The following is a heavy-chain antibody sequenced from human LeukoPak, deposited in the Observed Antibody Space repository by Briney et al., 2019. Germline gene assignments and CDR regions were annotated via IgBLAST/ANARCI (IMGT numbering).Heavy chain of an antibody. CDR2: INHSGST. D-gene: IGHD6-19*01. J-gene: IGHJ4*02. Sequence: TSETLSLTCAVYGGSFSGYYWSWIRQPPGKGLEWIGEINHSGSTNYNPSLKSRVTISVDTSKNQFSLKLSSVTAADTAVYFCARGPSAWYSLDYWGQGTLVTVSS. CDR3: ARGPSAWYSLDY. CDR1: GGSFSGYY. V-gene: IGHV4-34*01.